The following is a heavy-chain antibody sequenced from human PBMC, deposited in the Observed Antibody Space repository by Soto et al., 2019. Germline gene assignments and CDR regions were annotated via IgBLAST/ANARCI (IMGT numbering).Heavy chain of an antibody. D-gene: IGHD4-17*01. CDR1: GYTFTSYY. CDR2: INPSGGST. CDR3: ARVHGDYAVSTTFDY. Sequence: ASVKVSCKASGYTFTSYYMHWVRQAPGQGLEWMGIINPSGGSTSYAQKFQGRVTMTRDTSTSTVYMELSSLRSEDTAVYYCARVHGDYAVSTTFDYWGRGTLVTVSS. V-gene: IGHV1-46*01. J-gene: IGHJ4*02.